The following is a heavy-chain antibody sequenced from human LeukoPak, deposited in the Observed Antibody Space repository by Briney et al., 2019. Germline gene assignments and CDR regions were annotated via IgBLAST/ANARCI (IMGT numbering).Heavy chain of an antibody. CDR1: GGSISSYY. D-gene: IGHD3-10*01. CDR2: IYYTGST. J-gene: IGHJ5*02. V-gene: IGHV4-59*01. CDR3: ARDDYRGVTNFDP. Sequence: PSETLSLTFTVSGGSISSYYWSWIRQPPGKGLEWIGYIYYTGSTNYNPSLKSRVTISVDTSKNQFSLQLTSVTAADTAVYYCARDDYRGVTNFDPWGQGTLVTVSS.